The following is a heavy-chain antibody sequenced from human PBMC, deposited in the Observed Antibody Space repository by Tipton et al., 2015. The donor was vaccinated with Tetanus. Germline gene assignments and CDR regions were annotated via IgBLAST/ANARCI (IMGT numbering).Heavy chain of an antibody. J-gene: IGHJ4*01. Sequence: TLSLTCAVSGDSISSNTHYWGWIRQPPGKGLEWIGSVYESGDTYYNPSLKSRITISVDTSKNHFSLKLTSVTATDSAVYYCARHSSGYFTFFHYWGPGTLVTVSS. V-gene: IGHV4-39*01. D-gene: IGHD3-22*01. CDR3: ARHSSGYFTFFHY. CDR2: VYESGDT. CDR1: GDSISSNTHY.